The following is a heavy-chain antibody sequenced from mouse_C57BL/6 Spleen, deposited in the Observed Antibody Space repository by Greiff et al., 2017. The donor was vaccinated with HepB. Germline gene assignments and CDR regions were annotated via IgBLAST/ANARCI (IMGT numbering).Heavy chain of an antibody. D-gene: IGHD2-4*01. CDR2: ISSGGSYT. Sequence: EVMLVESGGDLVKPGGSLKLSCAASGFTFSSYGMSWVRQTPDKRLEWVATISSGGSYTYYPDSVKGRFTISRDNAKNTLYLQMSSLKSEDTAMYYCARPNYDYDDAMDYWGQGTSVTVSS. V-gene: IGHV5-6*02. CDR1: GFTFSSYG. CDR3: ARPNYDYDDAMDY. J-gene: IGHJ4*01.